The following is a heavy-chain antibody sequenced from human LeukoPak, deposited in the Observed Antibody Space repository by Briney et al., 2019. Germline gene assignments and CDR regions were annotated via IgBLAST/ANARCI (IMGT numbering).Heavy chain of an antibody. CDR1: GFTFSSYE. V-gene: IGHV3-53*01. CDR2: IYSNGNT. J-gene: IGHJ4*02. CDR3: AKLGITDLAFDY. Sequence: PGGSLRLSCAASGFTFSSYEMNWVRQAPGKGLEWVSVIYSNGNTYYADSVKGRFTISRGNFKNTLYLQMNSLRAEDTAVYYCAKLGITDLAFDYWGQGTLVTVSS. D-gene: IGHD5-24*01.